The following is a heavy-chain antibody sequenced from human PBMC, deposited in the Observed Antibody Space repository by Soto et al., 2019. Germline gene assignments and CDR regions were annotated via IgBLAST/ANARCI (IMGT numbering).Heavy chain of an antibody. D-gene: IGHD3-3*01. CDR1: GFTFSSYA. Sequence: QVQLVESGGGVVQPGRSLRLSCAASGFTFSSYAMHWVRQAPGKGLEWVAVISYDGSNKYYADSVKGRFTISRDNSKNTLYLKMNSLRAEDTAVYYCARGGIQKKLRFLEWLLSEGYFDYWGQGTLVTVSS. J-gene: IGHJ4*02. CDR2: ISYDGSNK. CDR3: ARGGIQKKLRFLEWLLSEGYFDY. V-gene: IGHV3-30-3*01.